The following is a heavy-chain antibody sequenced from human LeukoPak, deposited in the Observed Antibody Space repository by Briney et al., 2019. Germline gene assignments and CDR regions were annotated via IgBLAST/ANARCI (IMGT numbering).Heavy chain of an antibody. V-gene: IGHV3-30*02. D-gene: IGHD1-26*01. Sequence: PGGSLRLSCAASGFTFSSYGMHWVRQAPGKGLEWVAFIRYDGSNKYYADSVKGRFTISRDNSKNTLYLQMNSLRAGDTAVYYCAVTGSYNYYYYYYMDVWGKGTTVTVSS. CDR1: GFTFSSYG. J-gene: IGHJ6*03. CDR2: IRYDGSNK. CDR3: AVTGSYNYYYYYYMDV.